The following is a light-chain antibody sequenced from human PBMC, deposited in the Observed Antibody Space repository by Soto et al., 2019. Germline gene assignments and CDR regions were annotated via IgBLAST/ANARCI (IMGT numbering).Light chain of an antibody. Sequence: DIQMTQSPSSLSASVGDRVTITCQASQDIRKYLNWYQQKPGRAPKLLIYGESNLETGVPSRFSGSGYGTDFTFTISSLQPEDIATYYCQHYDHLPPFTFGPGTKVAIK. CDR3: QHYDHLPPFT. J-gene: IGKJ3*01. CDR2: GES. V-gene: IGKV1-33*01. CDR1: QDIRKY.